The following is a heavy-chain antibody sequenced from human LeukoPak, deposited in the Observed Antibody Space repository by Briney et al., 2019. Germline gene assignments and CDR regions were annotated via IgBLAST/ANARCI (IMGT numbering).Heavy chain of an antibody. Sequence: GGSLRLSCAASGFTFSSYAMSWVRQAPGKGLEWVSVISGSGGSTYYADSVKGRFTISRDNAKNSLYLQMNILRAEDTAVYYCARGGGRHVEYWGQGNLVTVSS. J-gene: IGHJ4*02. D-gene: IGHD3-16*01. CDR2: ISGSGGST. CDR1: GFTFSSYA. CDR3: ARGGGRHVEY. V-gene: IGHV3-23*01.